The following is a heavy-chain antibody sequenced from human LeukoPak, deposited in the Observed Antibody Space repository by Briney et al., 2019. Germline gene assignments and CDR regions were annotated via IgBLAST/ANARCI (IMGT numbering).Heavy chain of an antibody. CDR1: GFTFSSYA. CDR2: ISYDGSNK. V-gene: IGHV3-30-3*01. Sequence: GGSLRLSCAASGFTFSSYAMHWVRQAPGKGLEWVAVISYDGSNKYYADSVKGRFTISRDNAKNSLYLQMNSLRDEDTAVYYCARAGWAHDAFDIWGQGTMVTVSS. J-gene: IGHJ3*02. D-gene: IGHD6-19*01. CDR3: ARAGWAHDAFDI.